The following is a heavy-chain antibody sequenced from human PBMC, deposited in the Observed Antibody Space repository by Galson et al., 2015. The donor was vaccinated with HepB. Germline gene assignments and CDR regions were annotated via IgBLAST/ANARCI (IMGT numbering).Heavy chain of an antibody. CDR1: GFTFSSYW. D-gene: IGHD4-17*01. CDR3: ARETVTPLSRYGMDV. CDR2: INSDGSST. Sequence: SLRLSCAASGFTFSSYWMHWVRQAPGKGLVWVSRINSDGSSTSYADSVKGRFTISRDNAKNTLYLQMNSLRAEDTAVYYCARETVTPLSRYGMDVWGQGTTVTVSS. V-gene: IGHV3-74*01. J-gene: IGHJ6*02.